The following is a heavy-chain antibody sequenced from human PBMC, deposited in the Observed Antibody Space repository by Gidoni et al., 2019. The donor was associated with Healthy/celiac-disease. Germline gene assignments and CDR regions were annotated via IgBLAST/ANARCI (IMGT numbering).Heavy chain of an antibody. D-gene: IGHD2-2*01. Sequence: QITLKESGPPLVKPTQTLTLTSPFPGFSLSTSGVGVGWIRQPPGKALEWLALIYWDDDKRYSPSLKSRLTITKDTSKNQVVLTMTNMDPVDTATYYCARVLIGYCSSTSCPEAFDYWGQGTLVTVSS. J-gene: IGHJ4*02. V-gene: IGHV2-5*02. CDR1: GFSLSTSGVG. CDR2: IYWDDDK. CDR3: ARVLIGYCSSTSCPEAFDY.